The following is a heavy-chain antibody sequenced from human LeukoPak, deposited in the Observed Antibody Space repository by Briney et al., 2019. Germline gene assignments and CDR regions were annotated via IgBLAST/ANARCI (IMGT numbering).Heavy chain of an antibody. Sequence: GGSLRLSCAASGFTFSLYGMHWVRQAPGKGLEWVAVISHDGSSKYYADPVKGRLTISRDNSKNTLSLQMNRLRAEDTAVYYCAKDYPGWSHDPFDILGQGTLVTVSS. D-gene: IGHD6-19*01. V-gene: IGHV3-30*18. CDR2: ISHDGSSK. J-gene: IGHJ3*02. CDR3: AKDYPGWSHDPFDI. CDR1: GFTFSLYG.